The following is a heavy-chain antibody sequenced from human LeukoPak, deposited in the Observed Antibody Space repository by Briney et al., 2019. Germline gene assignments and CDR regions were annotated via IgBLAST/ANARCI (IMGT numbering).Heavy chain of an antibody. CDR2: IIPIFGTA. D-gene: IGHD3-10*01. V-gene: IGHV1-69*06. CDR1: GGTFSSYA. J-gene: IGHJ3*02. Sequence: ASVKVSCKASGGTFSSYAISWVRQAPGQGLEWMGGIIPIFGTANYAQKFQGRVTITADKSTSTAYMELSSLRSEDTAVYYCAREVTGGAFDIWGQGTMVTVSS. CDR3: AREVTGGAFDI.